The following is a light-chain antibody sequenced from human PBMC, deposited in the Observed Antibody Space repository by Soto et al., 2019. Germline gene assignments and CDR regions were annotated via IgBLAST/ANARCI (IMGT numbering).Light chain of an antibody. V-gene: IGKV4-1*01. CDR2: WAS. Sequence: DIAMTQSPDSLAVSLGERATIHCKSSQSVLHTPINRNYLAWYQQKAGQPPKLLFYWASTRGSGVPDRFSASGSGPDFTLTINPLQAEDVAVYHCQQYYRIPPTFGQGTKVEIK. CDR1: QSVLHTPINRNY. CDR3: QQYYRIPPT. J-gene: IGKJ1*01.